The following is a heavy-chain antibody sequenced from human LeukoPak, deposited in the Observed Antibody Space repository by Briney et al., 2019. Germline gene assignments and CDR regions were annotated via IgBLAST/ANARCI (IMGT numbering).Heavy chain of an antibody. V-gene: IGHV3-23*03. CDR2: IYSGGST. Sequence: PGGSLRLSCAASGFTFSSYSMNWVRQAPGKGLEWVSVIYSGGSTYYADSVKGRFTISRDNSKNTLYLQMNSLRAEDTAVYYCAKVSSSGYYAFDYWGQGTLVTVSS. D-gene: IGHD3-22*01. CDR1: GFTFSSYS. J-gene: IGHJ4*02. CDR3: AKVSSSGYYAFDY.